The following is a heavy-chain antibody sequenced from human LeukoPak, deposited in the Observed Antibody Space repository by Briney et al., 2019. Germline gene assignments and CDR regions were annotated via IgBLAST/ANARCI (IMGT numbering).Heavy chain of an antibody. CDR1: GGSISSDSYY. J-gene: IGHJ6*02. Sequence: KPSETLSLTCTVSGGSISSDSYYWAWIRQPPGKELEWLGYIYYSGSTNYSPSLKSRVTISVDTSKNQFSLKLSSVTAADTAVYYCARDRDIGTYYYYYGMDVWGQGTTVTVSS. V-gene: IGHV4-61*01. CDR2: IYYSGST. D-gene: IGHD2-15*01. CDR3: ARDRDIGTYYYYYGMDV.